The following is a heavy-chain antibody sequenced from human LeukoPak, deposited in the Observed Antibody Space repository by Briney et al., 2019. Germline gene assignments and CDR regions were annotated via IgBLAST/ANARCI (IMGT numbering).Heavy chain of an antibody. J-gene: IGHJ4*02. CDR1: GFTFSSYW. CDR3: ARGAYTYVY. CDR2: MNQDGSEK. V-gene: IGHV3-7*05. D-gene: IGHD5-18*01. Sequence: GGSLRLSCAASGFTFSSYWMSWVREAPGKGLEWVANMNQDGSEKYYVDSVKGRFTISRDNAKNSLYLQMNSLRAGDTAAYYCARGAYTYVYWGQGTLVTVSS.